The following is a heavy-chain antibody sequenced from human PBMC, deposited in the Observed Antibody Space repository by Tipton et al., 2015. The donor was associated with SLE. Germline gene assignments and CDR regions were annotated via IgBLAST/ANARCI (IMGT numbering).Heavy chain of an antibody. CDR3: ARGGVGGYDYFDS. V-gene: IGHV4-61*02. CDR1: GDSINTNNYF. D-gene: IGHD5-12*01. Sequence: TLSLTCTVSGDSINTNNYFWSWIRQPAGKGLEWVGRISSSGSTNYNPSLKSRVIISVDTSKNQFSLKLSSVTAADTALYYCARGGVGGYDYFDSWGQGTLVTVSS. J-gene: IGHJ4*02. CDR2: ISSSGST.